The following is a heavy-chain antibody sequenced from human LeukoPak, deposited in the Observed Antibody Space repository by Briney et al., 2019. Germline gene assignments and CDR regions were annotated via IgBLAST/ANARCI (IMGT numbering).Heavy chain of an antibody. Sequence: DSVKVSCKASGYTFTGYFMHGVRQAPGQGLERLGWMNPNSVGTNYAKKFQGRVIMTRDTSFSAPNIVMSRLRSDDTAVYYCASLFDCASNSGFDPWGQGTLVTVSS. CDR1: GYTFTGYF. D-gene: IGHD3-9*01. CDR2: MNPNSVGT. CDR3: ASLFDCASNSGFDP. V-gene: IGHV1-2*02. J-gene: IGHJ5*02.